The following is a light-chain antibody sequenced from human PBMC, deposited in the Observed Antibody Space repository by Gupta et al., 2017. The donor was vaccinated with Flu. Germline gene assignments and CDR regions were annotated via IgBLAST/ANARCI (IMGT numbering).Light chain of an antibody. CDR2: EYS. J-gene: IGLJ3*02. Sequence: QSVLTQPPSVSAAPGQKVTISCSGSSPNIASHYASWYQQLPGAAPKLLIYEYSKRPSGIPDRFSGSKSGTSATLGITRLQTGDEADYYCATWDSSLSGGVFGGGTKLTVL. V-gene: IGLV1-51*02. CDR1: SPNIASHY. CDR3: ATWDSSLSGGV.